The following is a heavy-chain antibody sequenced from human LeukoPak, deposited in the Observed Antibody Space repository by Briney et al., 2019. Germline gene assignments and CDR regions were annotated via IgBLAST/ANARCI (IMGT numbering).Heavy chain of an antibody. CDR3: ARGQDAFKTGY. V-gene: IGHV4-31*03. CDR2: IHPSGIT. Sequence: PSQTLSLTCTVSGGSLTIGHYYWTWIPQHPGKGLEWIGYIHPSGITDYNPSLQSRVTMSLDTSQNQFSLKLTSVTAADTAIYYCARGQDAFKTGYWGQGTLVTVSS. D-gene: IGHD1-1*01. J-gene: IGHJ4*02. CDR1: GGSLTIGHYY.